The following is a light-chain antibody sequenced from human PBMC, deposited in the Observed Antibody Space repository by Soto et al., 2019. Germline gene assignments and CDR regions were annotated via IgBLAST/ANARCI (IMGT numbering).Light chain of an antibody. V-gene: IGKV1-9*01. Sequence: DIQLTQSPSFLSASVGDRVTITCQASQGIGSYLVWYQQKPGKAPNLLIYVASTLQSGVPSRFSGSGFGTEFTLTVSSLQPEDFATYYCQQVSRYPYTFGQGTKLEIK. CDR2: VAS. CDR1: QGIGSY. CDR3: QQVSRYPYT. J-gene: IGKJ2*01.